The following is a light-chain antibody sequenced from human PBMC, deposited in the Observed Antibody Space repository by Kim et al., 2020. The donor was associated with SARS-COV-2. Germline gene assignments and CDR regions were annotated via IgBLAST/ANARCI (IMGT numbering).Light chain of an antibody. CDR1: ESISRW. V-gene: IGKV1-5*03. J-gene: IGKJ1*01. CDR3: QQYNAFPWT. CDR2: KAS. Sequence: ASVGDRLTITCRANESISRWLAWYQQTPGKAPKLLIYKASSLESGVPSRFSGSGYGTEFFLTISSLQPDDFVTYFCQQYNAFPWTFGQGTKVDIK.